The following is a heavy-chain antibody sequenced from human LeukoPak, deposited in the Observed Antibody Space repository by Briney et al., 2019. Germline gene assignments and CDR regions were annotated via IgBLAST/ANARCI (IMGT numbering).Heavy chain of an antibody. D-gene: IGHD2-2*01. CDR2: INSDGSST. J-gene: IGHJ4*02. CDR3: SKGGRGTSSSCNPPPPQY. CDR1: GFTFSSYW. Sequence: LTGGSLRLSCAASGFTFSSYWMHWVRQAPGKGLVWVSRINSDGSSTSYADSVKGRFTISRDNAKNTLYLQMNSLRAEDTAVYYFSKGGRGTSSSCNPPPPQYWGQGTLVTVSS. V-gene: IGHV3-74*01.